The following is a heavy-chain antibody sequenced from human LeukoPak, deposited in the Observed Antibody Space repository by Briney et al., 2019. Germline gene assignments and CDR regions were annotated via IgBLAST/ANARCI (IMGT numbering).Heavy chain of an antibody. V-gene: IGHV3-30*03. CDR3: ARASIRRGYSYGYDY. CDR2: ISYDGSNK. Sequence: GGSLRLSCAASGFTFSSYGMHWVRQAPGKGLEWVAVISYDGSNKYYADSVKGRFTISRDNSKNTLYLQMNSLRAEDTAVYYCARASIRRGYSYGYDYWGQGTLVTVSS. J-gene: IGHJ4*02. D-gene: IGHD5-18*01. CDR1: GFTFSSYG.